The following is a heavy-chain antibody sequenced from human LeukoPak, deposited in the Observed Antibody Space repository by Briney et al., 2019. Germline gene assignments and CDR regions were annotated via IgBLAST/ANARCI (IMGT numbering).Heavy chain of an antibody. CDR1: GYTFTSYY. V-gene: IGHV1-46*01. J-gene: IGHJ3*02. D-gene: IGHD3-22*01. Sequence: ASVKVSCRASGYTFTSYYMHWVRQAPGQGLEWMGIINPSGGSTSYAQKFQGRVTMTRDTSTSTVYMELSSLRSEDTAVYYCARSLYYDSSGRAFDIWGQGTMVTVSS. CDR3: ARSLYYDSSGRAFDI. CDR2: INPSGGST.